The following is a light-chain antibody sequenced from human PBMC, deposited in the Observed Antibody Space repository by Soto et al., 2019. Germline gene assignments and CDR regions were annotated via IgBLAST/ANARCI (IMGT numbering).Light chain of an antibody. V-gene: IGLV2-8*01. CDR3: SSYAGSDNPYV. J-gene: IGLJ1*01. Sequence: LTLPPSATGSPGQSVTLSCTGTSGAVGGYDHVSWYQQHPAKAPRLMIYEVTKRPLGVPDRFSGSKSGNTASLTVSGLQAEDEADYYCSSYAGSDNPYVFGTGTKVTVL. CDR1: SGAVGGYDH. CDR2: EVT.